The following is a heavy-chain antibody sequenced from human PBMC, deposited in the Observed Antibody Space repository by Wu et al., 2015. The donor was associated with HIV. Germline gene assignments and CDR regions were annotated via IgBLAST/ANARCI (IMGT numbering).Heavy chain of an antibody. CDR2: IIPIFGTA. V-gene: IGHV1-69*13. CDR1: GGTFSSYA. J-gene: IGHJ6*02. Sequence: QVQLVQSGAEVKKPGSSVKVSCKASGGTFSSYAISWVRQAPGQGLEWMGRIIPIFGTANYAQKFQGRVTITADESTSTAYMELSSLRSEDTAVYYCARDLWGITMVRGATNYGMDVWGQGTTVTVSS. D-gene: IGHD3-10*01. CDR3: ARDLWGITMVRGATNYGMDV.